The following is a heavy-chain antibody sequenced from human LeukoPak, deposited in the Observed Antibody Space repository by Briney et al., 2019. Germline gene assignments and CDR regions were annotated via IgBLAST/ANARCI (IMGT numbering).Heavy chain of an antibody. CDR3: AKDRVSPGFNWFDP. D-gene: IGHD2/OR15-2a*01. CDR2: INGRGDNT. V-gene: IGHV3-23*01. J-gene: IGHJ5*02. CDR1: GVVISSYA. Sequence: GGSLRLSCAASGVVISSYAMSWVRQAPGKGLEWVSAINGRGDNTYYADFVKGRFTISRDNSKSTVYLQMNSLRTEDTAVYYCAKDRVSPGFNWFDPWGQGTLVTVSS.